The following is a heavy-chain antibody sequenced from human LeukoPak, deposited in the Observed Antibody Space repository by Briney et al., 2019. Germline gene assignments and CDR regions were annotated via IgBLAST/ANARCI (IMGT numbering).Heavy chain of an antibody. Sequence: GGSLRLSCAASGFTFSSSGMHWVRQAPGKGLVWVSRINSDGSNTNYADSVKARFIISRDNAKNTLYLQMDSLRAEDTAVYYCAREGRTKTGSGWLDYWGQGTLVTVSS. CDR3: AREGRTKTGSGWLDY. J-gene: IGHJ4*02. D-gene: IGHD6-19*01. V-gene: IGHV3-74*01. CDR2: INSDGSNT. CDR1: GFTFSSSG.